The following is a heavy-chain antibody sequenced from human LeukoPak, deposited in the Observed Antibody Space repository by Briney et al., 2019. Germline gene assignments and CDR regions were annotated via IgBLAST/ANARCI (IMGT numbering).Heavy chain of an antibody. CDR1: GFTFSSYS. J-gene: IGHJ5*02. Sequence: GGSLRLSCAASGFTFSSYSMNWVRQAPGKGLEWVSAISSSSSYIYYADSVKGRFTISRDNSKNTLYLQMNSLRAEDTAVYYCARVMITFGGVIANWFDPWGQGTLVTVSS. CDR2: ISSSSSYI. D-gene: IGHD3-16*02. CDR3: ARVMITFGGVIANWFDP. V-gene: IGHV3-21*04.